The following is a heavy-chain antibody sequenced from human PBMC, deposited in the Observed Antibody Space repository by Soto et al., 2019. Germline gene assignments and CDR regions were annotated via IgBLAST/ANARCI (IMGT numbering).Heavy chain of an antibody. Sequence: GGSLRLSCAASGFTFSSYGMHWVRQAPGKGLEWVAVISYDGSNKYYADSVKGRFTISRDNSKNTLYLQMNSLRAEDTAVYYCAKDYRSYYYYYYGMDVWGQGTTVTVSS. CDR2: ISYDGSNK. V-gene: IGHV3-30*18. J-gene: IGHJ6*02. CDR3: AKDYRSYYYYYYGMDV. CDR1: GFTFSSYG. D-gene: IGHD3-16*02.